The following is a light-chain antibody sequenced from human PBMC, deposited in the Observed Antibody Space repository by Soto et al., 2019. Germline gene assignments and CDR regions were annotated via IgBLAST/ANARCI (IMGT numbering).Light chain of an antibody. V-gene: IGKV3-20*01. CDR3: QQYGSSPPVT. Sequence: EIVLTQSPGALSLSPGERATLSCRASQSVRSNYLAWYQQKPGQAPRLLIYGASSRATGIPDRFSGSGSGSDFPLTISRLEPEDFAVYYCQQYGSSPPVTFGGGTRVEIK. CDR1: QSVRSNY. J-gene: IGKJ4*01. CDR2: GAS.